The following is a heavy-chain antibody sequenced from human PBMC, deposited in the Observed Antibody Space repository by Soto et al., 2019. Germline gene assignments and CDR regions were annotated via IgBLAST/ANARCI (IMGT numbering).Heavy chain of an antibody. Sequence: PSETLSLTCTVSGASISGYYWSWIRKSAGKGLEWIGRIYATGTTDYNPSLKSRVMMSVDTSKKQFSLRLRSVTAADTAVYYCAREGGGYNYYYYYYGMDVWGQGTTVTVSS. V-gene: IGHV4-4*07. J-gene: IGHJ6*02. CDR3: AREGGGYNYYYYYYGMDV. D-gene: IGHD5-12*01. CDR1: GASISGYY. CDR2: IYATGTT.